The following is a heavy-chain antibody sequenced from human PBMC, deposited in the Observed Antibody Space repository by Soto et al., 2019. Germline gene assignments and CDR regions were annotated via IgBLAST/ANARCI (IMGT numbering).Heavy chain of an antibody. D-gene: IGHD3-10*01. CDR3: AKDRGYYGSGSSDAFDI. V-gene: IGHV3-23*01. CDR1: GFTFSSYA. J-gene: IGHJ3*02. CDR2: ISGSGGST. Sequence: GGSLRLSCAASGFTFSSYAMSWVRQAPGKGLGWVSVISGSGGSTFYADSVKGRFTISRDNSKNTLYLQMNSLRAEDTAVYYCAKDRGYYGSGSSDAFDIWGQGTMVTVSS.